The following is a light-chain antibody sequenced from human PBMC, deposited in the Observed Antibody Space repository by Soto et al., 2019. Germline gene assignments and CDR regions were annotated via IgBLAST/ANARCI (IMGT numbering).Light chain of an antibody. CDR2: DVS. V-gene: IGLV2-14*01. CDR1: SSDVGGYNF. CDR3: SSYSSYTSSGVV. Sequence: QSALTQPASVSGSPGQSITISCTGTSSDVGGYNFVSWYQQEPGKAPKLMIYDVSNRPSGVSNRFSGSKSGNTASLTISGLQAEDEADYYCSSYSSYTSSGVVFGGGTKVTVL. J-gene: IGLJ2*01.